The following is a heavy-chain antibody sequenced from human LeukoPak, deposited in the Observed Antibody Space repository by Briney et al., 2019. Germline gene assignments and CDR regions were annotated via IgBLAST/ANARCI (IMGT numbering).Heavy chain of an antibody. J-gene: IGHJ4*02. V-gene: IGHV3-23*01. CDR1: GFTFDEHA. CDR3: TKRGSDYAVY. D-gene: IGHD6-25*01. CDR2: ISADGGGT. Sequence: GGSLRLSCAASGFTFDEHAMHWVRQAPGKGLEWVSAISADGGGTYYADSVKGRFTISRDSSKNTLYLQMNSLRAEDTAVYYCTKRGSDYAVYWGQGTLVTVS.